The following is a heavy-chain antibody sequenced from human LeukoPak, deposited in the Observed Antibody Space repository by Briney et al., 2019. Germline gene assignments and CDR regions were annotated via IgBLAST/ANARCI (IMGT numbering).Heavy chain of an antibody. D-gene: IGHD3-3*01. CDR3: ARGLGQLWSGYYTVDY. CDR1: GGSISTYY. V-gene: IGHV4-59*01. CDR2: ISFSGST. Sequence: SETLSLTCTVSGGSISTYYWSWIRQPPGKGLEWIGYISFSGSTNYNPSLKSRVTMSVDTSKNQFSLKLNSVTAADTAVYYCARGLGQLWSGYYTVDYWGQGTLVTVSS. J-gene: IGHJ4*02.